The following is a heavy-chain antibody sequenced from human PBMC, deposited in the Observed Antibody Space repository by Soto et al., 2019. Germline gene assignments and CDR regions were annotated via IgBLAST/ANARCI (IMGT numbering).Heavy chain of an antibody. Sequence: ASVKVSCKASGYTFTGYYMHWVRQAPGQRLEWMGWINPNSGGTNYAQKFQGWVTMTRDTSISTAYMELSRLRSDDTAVYYCARDLNVGVAVAGYGMDVWGQGTTVTVSS. D-gene: IGHD6-19*01. CDR1: GYTFTGYY. J-gene: IGHJ6*02. CDR3: ARDLNVGVAVAGYGMDV. CDR2: INPNSGGT. V-gene: IGHV1-2*04.